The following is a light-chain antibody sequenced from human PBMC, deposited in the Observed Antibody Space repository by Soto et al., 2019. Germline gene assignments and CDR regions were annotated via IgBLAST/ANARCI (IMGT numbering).Light chain of an antibody. Sequence: DVQLTQSPSFMSLSAGDRVTITCRASQGISNSLAWYQQKPGKAPKLLIYSASTLQSGVPSRFSGGGSETEFTLTISSLQPDDFATYYCQQYNVYSTFGGGTKVDIK. CDR1: QGISNS. CDR3: QQYNVYST. V-gene: IGKV1-9*01. J-gene: IGKJ4*01. CDR2: SAS.